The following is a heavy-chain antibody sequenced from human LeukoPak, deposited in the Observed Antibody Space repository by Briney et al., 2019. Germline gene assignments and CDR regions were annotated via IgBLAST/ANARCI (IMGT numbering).Heavy chain of an antibody. Sequence: SETLSLTCVVYGGSFSGHYWSWIRQPPGKGLEWIGEINHSGSTNYNPSLKSRVTISVDTSKNQFSLKLSSVTAADTAVYYCARGVTGTTELRYCGQGTLVTVSS. CDR2: INHSGST. D-gene: IGHD1-7*01. J-gene: IGHJ4*02. CDR1: GGSFSGHY. V-gene: IGHV4-34*01. CDR3: ARGVTGTTELRY.